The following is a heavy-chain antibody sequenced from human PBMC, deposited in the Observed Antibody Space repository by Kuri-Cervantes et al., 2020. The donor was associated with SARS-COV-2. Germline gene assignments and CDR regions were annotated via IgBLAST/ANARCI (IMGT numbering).Heavy chain of an antibody. CDR1: GFSLSRYT. Sequence: GESLKISCAASGFSLSRYTMNWVRQAPGKALEWVPSISGSGSYIYYADSVKGRFTISRDNSKNTLYLQMNSLRADDTAVYYCARDQGLTTAIYYMDVWGKGTTVTVSS. D-gene: IGHD4-11*01. V-gene: IGHV3-21*04. CDR2: ISGSGSYI. J-gene: IGHJ6*03. CDR3: ARDQGLTTAIYYMDV.